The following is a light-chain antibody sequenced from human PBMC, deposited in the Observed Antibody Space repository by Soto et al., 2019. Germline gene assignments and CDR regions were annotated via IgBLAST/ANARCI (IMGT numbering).Light chain of an antibody. CDR3: QQSYSTPIT. CDR1: QSISSY. V-gene: IGKV1-39*01. CDR2: AAS. J-gene: IGKJ5*01. Sequence: DIQMTRSPSSLSASVLDIFTITCRASQSISSYLNWYQQKPGKAPKLLIYAASSLQSGVPSRFSGSGSGTDFTLTISSLQPEDFATYYCQQSYSTPITFGQGTRLEIK.